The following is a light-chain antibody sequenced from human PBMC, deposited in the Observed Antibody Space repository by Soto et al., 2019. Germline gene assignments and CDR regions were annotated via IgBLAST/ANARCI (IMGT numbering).Light chain of an antibody. J-gene: IGLJ3*02. CDR3: QSYDSSLSGSVV. Sequence: QAVVTQSPSVSGAPGQRVTISCTGSSSNIGAGYHVHWYQQLPGTAPKLLIYGNSNRPSGVPDRFSGSKSGTSASLAITGLQAEDEADYYCQSYDSSLSGSVVFGGGTKLTVL. CDR2: GNS. V-gene: IGLV1-40*01. CDR1: SSNIGAGYH.